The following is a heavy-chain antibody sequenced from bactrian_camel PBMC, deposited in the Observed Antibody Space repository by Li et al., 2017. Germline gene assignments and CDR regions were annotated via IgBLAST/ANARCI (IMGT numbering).Heavy chain of an antibody. CDR1: GLTDSHNC. CDR2: IYTGDDST. J-gene: IGHJ7*01. D-gene: IGHD2*01. V-gene: IGHV3S1*01. Sequence: HVQLVESGGGSVQAGGSLRLSCAASGLTDSHNCMGWFRQAPGKEREGVATIYTGDDSTYYIDSVKGRFTISQDNAKNILSLQMNSLKPEDTAMYYCAADSYLSLVGRYPTKGGDCDYGLEYWGKGTQVTVS.